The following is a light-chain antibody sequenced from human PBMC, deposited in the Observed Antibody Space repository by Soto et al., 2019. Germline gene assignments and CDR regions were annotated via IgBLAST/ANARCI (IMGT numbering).Light chain of an antibody. CDR3: SSYTSSSPRVV. Sequence: QSALTQPPSVSGSPGQSVTISCTGTSSDVGSYNRVSWYQQPPGTAPKLMIYEVSNRPSGVPDRFSGSKSGNTASLTISGLQAEDEADYYCSSYTSSSPRVVFGGGTQLTVL. CDR2: EVS. CDR1: SSDVGSYNR. J-gene: IGLJ2*01. V-gene: IGLV2-18*02.